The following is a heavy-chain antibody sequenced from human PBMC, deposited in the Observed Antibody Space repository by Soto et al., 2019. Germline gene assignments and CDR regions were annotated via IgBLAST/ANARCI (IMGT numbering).Heavy chain of an antibody. J-gene: IGHJ6*02. CDR1: GCSISTCY. Sequence: SETLSLTCTVSGCSISTCYWSWIRQPPGKGLEWIGYIYYSGSTNYNPSLKSRVTISVDTSKNQFSLKLSSVTAADTAVYYCARDNSRGVGAPGYYYYYGMDVWGQGTTVTVSS. CDR3: ARDNSRGVGAPGYYYYYGMDV. CDR2: IYYSGST. D-gene: IGHD1-26*01. V-gene: IGHV4-59*01.